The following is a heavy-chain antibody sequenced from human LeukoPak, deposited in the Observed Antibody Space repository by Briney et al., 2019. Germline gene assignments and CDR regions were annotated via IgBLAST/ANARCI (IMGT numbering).Heavy chain of an antibody. CDR1: GFTFSSYS. CDR3: AIIYSGFGYYYGSGSTTY. V-gene: IGHV3-21*01. D-gene: IGHD3-10*01. Sequence: PGGSLRLSCAASGFTFSSYSMNWVRQAPGKGLEWVSSISSSSSYIYYADSVKGRFTISRDNAKNSLYLQMNSLRAEDTAVYYCAIIYSGFGYYYGSGSTTYWGQGTLVTVSS. J-gene: IGHJ4*02. CDR2: ISSSSSYI.